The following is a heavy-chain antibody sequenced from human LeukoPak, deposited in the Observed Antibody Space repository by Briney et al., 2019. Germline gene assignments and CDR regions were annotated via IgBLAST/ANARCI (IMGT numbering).Heavy chain of an antibody. CDR2: ISYDGSNK. D-gene: IGHD3-22*01. CDR1: GFTFSSYG. V-gene: IGHV3-30*18. CDR3: AKIVYRIYYYDSSGTDFDY. J-gene: IGHJ4*02. Sequence: PGRSLRLSCAASGFTFSSYGMHWVRQAPGKGLEWVAVISYDGSNKYYADSVKGRFTISRDNSKNTLYLQMNSLRAEDTAVYYCAKIVYRIYYYDSSGTDFDYWGQGTLVTVSS.